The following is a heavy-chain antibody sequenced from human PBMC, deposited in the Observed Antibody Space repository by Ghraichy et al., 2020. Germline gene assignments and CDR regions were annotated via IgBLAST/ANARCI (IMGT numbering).Heavy chain of an antibody. CDR2: INQDGCER. CDR1: GITLSRHW. J-gene: IGHJ5*02. CDR3: AEISTT. Sequence: LSLTCAASGITLSRHWMTWVRQAPGKGLEWVANINQDGCERYYVDSVKGRFTISRDNAKNSLYLQMNSLRVEDTAVYYCAEISTTWGQGTLVTVSS. D-gene: IGHD3-3*02. V-gene: IGHV3-7*03.